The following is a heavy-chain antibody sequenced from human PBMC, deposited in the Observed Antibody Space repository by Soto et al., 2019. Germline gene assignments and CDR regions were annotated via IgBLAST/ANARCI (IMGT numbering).Heavy chain of an antibody. CDR2: INHSGST. Sequence: SETLSLTCAVYGGSFCGYYWSGIRQPPGKGLEWIGEINHSGSTNYNPSLKSRVTISVDTSKNQFSLKLSSVTAADTAVYYCARLYYYYYYYMDVWGKGTTVTVSS. V-gene: IGHV4-34*01. J-gene: IGHJ6*03. CDR1: GGSFCGYY. D-gene: IGHD3-16*02. CDR3: ARLYYYYYYYMDV.